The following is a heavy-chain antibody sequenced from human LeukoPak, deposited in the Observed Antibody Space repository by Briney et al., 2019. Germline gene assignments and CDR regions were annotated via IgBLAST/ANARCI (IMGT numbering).Heavy chain of an antibody. D-gene: IGHD4-11*01. V-gene: IGHV3-74*01. CDR2: IGSDGGGT. J-gene: IGHJ4*02. Sequence: GGSLRLSCAASGVPVSDYYTHWVRQAPGKGPVWVSRIGSDGGGTYYADSVKGRFTISRDNSNNTLYLQMNSLRAEDTAVYYCAKLTTSWGQGTLVTVSS. CDR1: GVPVSDYY. CDR3: AKLTTS.